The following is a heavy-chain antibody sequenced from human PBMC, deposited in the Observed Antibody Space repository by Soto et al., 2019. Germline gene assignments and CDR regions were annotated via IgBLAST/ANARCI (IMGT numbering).Heavy chain of an antibody. V-gene: IGHV3-66*01. D-gene: IGHD3-22*01. CDR2: IYSGGST. J-gene: IGHJ3*02. CDR3: ARGLEGNPYYYDSSGFLRGFNAFDI. Sequence: EVQLVESGGGLVQPGGSLRLSCAASGFTVSSNYMSWVRQAPGKGLEWVSVIYSGGSTYYADSVKGRFTISRDNSKNTLYLQMNSLRAEDTAVYYCARGLEGNPYYYDSSGFLRGFNAFDIWGQGTMVTVSS. CDR1: GFTVSSNY.